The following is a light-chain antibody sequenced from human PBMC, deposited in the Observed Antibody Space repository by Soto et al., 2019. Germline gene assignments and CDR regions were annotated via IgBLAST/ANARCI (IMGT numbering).Light chain of an antibody. CDR1: SSDLGDYNY. CDR2: DVD. V-gene: IGLV2-14*01. CDR3: SSYTRSNPYV. Sequence: QSALTQPASVSGSPGQSITISCTGTSSDLGDYNYVSWYQQHPGKAPKLMIYDVDTRPSGVSDRFSGSKSGNTASLTISGLQAEDEADYYCSSYTRSNPYVFGTGTKVTVL. J-gene: IGLJ1*01.